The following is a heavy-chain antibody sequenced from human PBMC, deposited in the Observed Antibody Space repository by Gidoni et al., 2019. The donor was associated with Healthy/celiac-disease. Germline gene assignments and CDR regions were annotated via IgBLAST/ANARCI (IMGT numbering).Heavy chain of an antibody. J-gene: IGHJ5*02. V-gene: IGHV4-34*01. CDR3: ARPGGGSYSRVRWFDP. D-gene: IGHD1-26*01. CDR2: INHSGST. Sequence: QVQLQQWGAGLLKPSETLSLTCAVYGGSFSGYYWSWSRQPPGKGLEWIGEINHSGSTNYNPSLKSRVTISVDTSKNQFSLKLSSVTAADTAVYYCARPGGGSYSRVRWFDPWGQGTLVTVSS. CDR1: GGSFSGYY.